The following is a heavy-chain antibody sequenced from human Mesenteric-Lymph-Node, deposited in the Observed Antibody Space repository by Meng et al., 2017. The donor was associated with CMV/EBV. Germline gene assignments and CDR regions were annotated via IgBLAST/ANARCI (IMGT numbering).Heavy chain of an antibody. V-gene: IGHV4-39*07. J-gene: IGHJ6*02. CDR1: GGSISSSSYY. CDR3: ARDVWQLVLYYYYGMDV. D-gene: IGHD6-6*01. Sequence: SETLSLTCTVSGGSISSSSYYWGWIRQPPGKGLEWIGSIYYSGSTYYNPSLKSRVTISVDTSKNQFSLKLSSVTAADTAVYYCARDVWQLVLYYYYGMDVWGQGTTVTVSS. CDR2: IYYSGST.